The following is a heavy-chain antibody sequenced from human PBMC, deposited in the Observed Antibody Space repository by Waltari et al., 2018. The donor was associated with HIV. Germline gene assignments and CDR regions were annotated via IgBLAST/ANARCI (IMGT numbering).Heavy chain of an antibody. CDR2: ISIDGRST. D-gene: IGHD2-15*01. Sequence: QVHVMESGGGVVQPGESLRLSCGVSGFDINSFAIHWVSQGPGTWLQWVESISIDGRSTSYWGAVKSRFYVSRDSAKITAYLQMDCLSIEDTATYHCTKDQAYSGGHRALDVWSPGTTVTVTS. CDR3: TKDQAYSGGHRALDV. J-gene: IGHJ6*02. CDR1: GFDINSFA. V-gene: IGHV3-30*18.